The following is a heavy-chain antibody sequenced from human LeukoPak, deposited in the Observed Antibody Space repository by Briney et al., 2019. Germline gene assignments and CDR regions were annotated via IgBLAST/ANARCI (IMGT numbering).Heavy chain of an antibody. D-gene: IGHD3-10*01. J-gene: IGHJ4*02. V-gene: IGHV3-20*01. CDR1: GFTFDDYG. CDR3: ARDLDSREDSYY. CDR2: INWNGGST. Sequence: GGSLRLSCAASGFTFDDYGMSWVRQAPGKGLEWVSGINWNGGSTGYADSVKGRFTISRDNAKNSLYLQMNSLRADDTPLEGFARDLDSREDSYYGGQGNLVTVSS.